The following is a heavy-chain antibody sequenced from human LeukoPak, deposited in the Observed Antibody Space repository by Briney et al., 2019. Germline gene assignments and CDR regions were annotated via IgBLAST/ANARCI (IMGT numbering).Heavy chain of an antibody. J-gene: IGHJ4*02. V-gene: IGHV4-34*01. CDR1: GGSFSGYY. CDR3: ARLCYSDSSGYYYLKVKEIVQDY. Sequence: SETLSLTCAVYGGSFSGYYWSWIRQPPGKGLEWIGEIDHSGSTNYNPSLKSRVTISLDTSKNQFSLKLSSVTAADTAVYYCARLCYSDSSGYYYLKVKEIVQDYWGQGTLVTVSS. D-gene: IGHD3-22*01. CDR2: IDHSGST.